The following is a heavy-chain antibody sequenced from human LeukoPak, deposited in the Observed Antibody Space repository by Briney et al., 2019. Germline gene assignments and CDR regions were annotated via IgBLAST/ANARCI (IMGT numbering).Heavy chain of an antibody. D-gene: IGHD6-13*01. CDR1: GYTFTSYD. Sequence: GASAKVSCKASGYTFTSYDINWVRQAAGQGLEWMGWMNPNSGNTGNAHKFQGRVTMPRNHSIGTAYMGLSSLRSEDTAVYYCLLLIAAAGIDPWGEGTLVTVSS. CDR2: MNPNSGNT. CDR3: LLLIAAAGIDP. V-gene: IGHV1-8*01. J-gene: IGHJ5*02.